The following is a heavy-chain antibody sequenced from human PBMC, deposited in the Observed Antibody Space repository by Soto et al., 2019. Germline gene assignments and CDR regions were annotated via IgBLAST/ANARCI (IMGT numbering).Heavy chain of an antibody. Sequence: SVKVSCKASGGTFSSYTISWVRQAPGQGLEWMGRIIPILGIANYAQKFQGRVTITADKSTSTAYMELSSLRSEDTAVYYCGGNWNYPGNWFDPWGQGTLVTVSS. CDR2: IIPILGIA. D-gene: IGHD1-7*01. CDR1: GGTFSSYT. J-gene: IGHJ5*02. V-gene: IGHV1-69*02. CDR3: GGNWNYPGNWFDP.